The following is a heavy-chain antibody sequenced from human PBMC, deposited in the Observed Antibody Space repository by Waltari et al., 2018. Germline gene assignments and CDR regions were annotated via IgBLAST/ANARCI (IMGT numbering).Heavy chain of an antibody. CDR1: GGPFNNYT. Sequence: QVQLVQSGAEVKKPGSSVKVSCKASGGPFNNYTINWVRQAPGQGLEWMGGIIPIFGTANYAQKFQGRVTITADESTNTTYMELSSLRSEDTAVYYCARDSSTGGYFDYWGQGTLVTVSS. V-gene: IGHV1-69*01. D-gene: IGHD3-16*01. CDR2: IIPIFGTA. J-gene: IGHJ4*02. CDR3: ARDSSTGGYFDY.